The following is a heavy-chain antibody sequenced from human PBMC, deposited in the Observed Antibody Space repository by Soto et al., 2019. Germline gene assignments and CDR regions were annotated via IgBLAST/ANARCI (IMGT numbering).Heavy chain of an antibody. V-gene: IGHV4-59*01. D-gene: IGHD5-18*01. CDR3: ARGDTAMASLWGGWFDP. Sequence: QVQLQESGPGLVKPSETLSLTCTVSGGSISSYYWSWIRQPPGKGLEWIGYIYYSGSTNYNPSLKSRVTISVDTSKNQFSLKLSSVTAADTAVYYCARGDTAMASLWGGWFDPWGQGTLVTVSS. J-gene: IGHJ5*02. CDR2: IYYSGST. CDR1: GGSISSYY.